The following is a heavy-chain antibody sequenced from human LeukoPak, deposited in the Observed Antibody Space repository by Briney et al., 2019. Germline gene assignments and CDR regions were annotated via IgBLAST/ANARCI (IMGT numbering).Heavy chain of an antibody. CDR3: YGANAEH. V-gene: IGHV3-74*03. J-gene: IGHJ1*01. CDR2: TNTDGSST. CDR1: GFTFSSYW. D-gene: IGHD4-23*01. Sequence: GGSLRLSCAASGFTFSSYWMHWVRQAPGKGLVWVSGTNTDGSSTMYADSVKGRFTTARDNAKNTLYLQMNSLRAEDTAVYYCYGANAEHWGQGTLVTVSS.